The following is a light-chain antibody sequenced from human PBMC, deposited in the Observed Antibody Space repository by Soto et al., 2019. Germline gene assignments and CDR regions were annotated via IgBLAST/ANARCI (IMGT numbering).Light chain of an antibody. V-gene: IGLV2-8*02. CDR1: SGDVGGYNY. Sequence: QSALTQPPSASRSPGQSVTLSCTGTSGDVGGYNYVSWYQQHPDKAPKLMIYEVNKRPSGVPDRFSGSKSGNTASLTVSGLQAEDDADYYCSSYGGSNNLIFGGGTKLTVL. CDR2: EVN. CDR3: SSYGGSNNLI. J-gene: IGLJ2*01.